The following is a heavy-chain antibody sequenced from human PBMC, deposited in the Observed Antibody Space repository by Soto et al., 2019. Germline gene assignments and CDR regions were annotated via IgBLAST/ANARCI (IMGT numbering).Heavy chain of an antibody. Sequence: EVQLVESGGGLVQPGGSLRLSCAASGFTFNSYSMNWVRQAPGKGLEWVSDIRSSSTTKYYTESVKGRFTISRDNAQNSLKWQIKGLRDGDMAVYYWTIPSVGWEKWFDIWGQGTLVTVSS. CDR2: IRSSSTTK. CDR3: TIPSVGWEKWFDI. CDR1: GFTFNSYS. J-gene: IGHJ5*02. V-gene: IGHV3-48*02. D-gene: IGHD6-19*01.